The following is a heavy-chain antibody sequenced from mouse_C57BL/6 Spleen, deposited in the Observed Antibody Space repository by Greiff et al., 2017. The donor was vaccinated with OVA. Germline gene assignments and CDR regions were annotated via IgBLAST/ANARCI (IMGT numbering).Heavy chain of an antibody. V-gene: IGHV1-61*01. CDR2: IYPSDSET. Sequence: QVQLQQPGAELVRPGSSVKLSCKASGYTFTSYWMDWVKQRPGQGLEWIGNIYPSDSETHYNQKFKDKATLTVDKSSSTAYMQLSSLTSEDSAVYYCARRSRSVYAMDYWGQGTSVTVSS. CDR3: ARRSRSVYAMDY. D-gene: IGHD1-1*01. CDR1: GYTFTSYW. J-gene: IGHJ4*01.